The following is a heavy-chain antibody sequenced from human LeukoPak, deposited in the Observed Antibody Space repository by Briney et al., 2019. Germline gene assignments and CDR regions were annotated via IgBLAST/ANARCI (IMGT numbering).Heavy chain of an antibody. CDR1: GYIFTDYR. Sequence: ASVKVSCKASGYIFTDYRLHWVRQAPGQGLEWMGRINPKSGDTNYAQKFQGRVTMTSDTSITTAYMELRRLKSDDTAFYFCATEDSRSGSYYDPWGRGTLVTVSS. CDR3: ATEDSRSGSYYDP. D-gene: IGHD1-26*01. J-gene: IGHJ5*02. V-gene: IGHV1-2*06. CDR2: INPKSGDT.